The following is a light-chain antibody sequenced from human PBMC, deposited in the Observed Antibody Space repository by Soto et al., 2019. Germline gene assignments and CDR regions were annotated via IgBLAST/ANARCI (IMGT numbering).Light chain of an antibody. J-gene: IGKJ1*01. Sequence: VMTQSPATLSVSPGERATLSCRASQSIRTDLAWYQQKSGQGPRLLIYDASTRATGIPARFSGSGSGTEFTLTISSLQSEDFAVYYCQQYNNWPPWTFGQRSMVDI. CDR2: DAS. V-gene: IGKV3D-15*01. CDR3: QQYNNWPPWT. CDR1: QSIRTD.